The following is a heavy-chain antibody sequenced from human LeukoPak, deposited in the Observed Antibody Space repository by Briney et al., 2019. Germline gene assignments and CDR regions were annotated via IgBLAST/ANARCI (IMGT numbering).Heavy chain of an antibody. CDR3: TRDLSATARAYDY. Sequence: GGSLRLSCAASGFILSDYNMNWVRQAPGKGLEWVSLIAISGTYITYADSVKGRFTISRDNAKNSLYLQMNSLRAEDTAVYYCTRDLSATARAYDYWGQGTLATVSS. J-gene: IGHJ4*02. D-gene: IGHD1-26*01. V-gene: IGHV3-21*01. CDR2: IAISGTYI. CDR1: GFILSDYN.